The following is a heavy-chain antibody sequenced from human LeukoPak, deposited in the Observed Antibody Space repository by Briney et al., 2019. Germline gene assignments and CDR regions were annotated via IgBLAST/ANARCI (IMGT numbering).Heavy chain of an antibody. D-gene: IGHD3-10*01. V-gene: IGHV3-7*01. J-gene: IGHJ3*02. Sequence: PGGSLRLSCAASGFTFSSYWMSWVRQAPGKGLEWVANIKQDGSEKYYVDSVKGRFTISRDNAKNSLYLQMNSLRAEDTAVYYCARVKRTILWFGELDAFDIWGQGTMVTVSS. CDR1: GFTFSSYW. CDR2: IKQDGSEK. CDR3: ARVKRTILWFGELDAFDI.